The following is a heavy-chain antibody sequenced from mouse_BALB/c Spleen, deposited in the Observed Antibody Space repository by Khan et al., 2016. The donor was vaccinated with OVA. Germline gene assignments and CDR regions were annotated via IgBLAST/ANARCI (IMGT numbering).Heavy chain of an antibody. Sequence: VQLKESGPGLVKPSQSLSLTCTVTGYSITSDYAWNWIRQFPGNKLEWMGYISSSGSTTYNPALKSRISITRDTSKNQFFLQLNSVTTEDTATYYCARDGSRYNYAMDDWGQGTSVTVSS. V-gene: IGHV3-2*02. CDR1: GYSITSDYA. CDR3: ARDGSRYNYAMDD. D-gene: IGHD2-3*01. J-gene: IGHJ4*01. CDR2: ISSSGST.